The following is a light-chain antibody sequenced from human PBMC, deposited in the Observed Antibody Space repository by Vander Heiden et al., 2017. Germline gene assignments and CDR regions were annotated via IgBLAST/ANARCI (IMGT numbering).Light chain of an antibody. V-gene: IGKV1-39*01. CDR2: AAS. CDR3: QQSYSTPYT. CDR1: QSISSY. Sequence: DIQMTQSPSSLSASVGDRVTITCRASQSISSYLNWYQQKPGKAPKLLIYAASSLQSGVPSRFSGSGSGTDFTLTISSLQPEDFATYYCQQSYSTPYTFGPETNPGIK. J-gene: IGKJ2*01.